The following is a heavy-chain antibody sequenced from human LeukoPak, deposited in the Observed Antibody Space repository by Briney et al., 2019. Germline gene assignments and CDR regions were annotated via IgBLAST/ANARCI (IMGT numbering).Heavy chain of an antibody. Sequence: SETLSLTCNVSGGSMNSYYWTWIRQPAGKGLEWIGRINPSGSTNYNPSLKCRVTMSVDTSKNQFSLNLTSVTAADTAVYYCVRDPPSRQFDPWGQGTLVTVSS. V-gene: IGHV4-4*07. CDR1: GGSMNSYY. CDR2: INPSGST. J-gene: IGHJ5*02. CDR3: VRDPPSRQFDP.